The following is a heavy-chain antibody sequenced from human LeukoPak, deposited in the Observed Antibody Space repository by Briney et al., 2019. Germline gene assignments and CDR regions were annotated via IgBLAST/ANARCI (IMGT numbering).Heavy chain of an antibody. D-gene: IGHD6-19*01. CDR3: AKDVYFGQAVAGLNYMDV. V-gene: IGHV3-30*02. CDR1: GFTFSSYG. CDR2: IRYDGSNK. Sequence: GGSLRLSCAASGFTFSSYGMHWVRQAPGKGLEWVAFIRYDGSNKYYADSVKGRFTISRDNYKNTLYLQMNSLRAEDTAVYYCAKDVYFGQAVAGLNYMDVWGKGTTVTISS. J-gene: IGHJ6*03.